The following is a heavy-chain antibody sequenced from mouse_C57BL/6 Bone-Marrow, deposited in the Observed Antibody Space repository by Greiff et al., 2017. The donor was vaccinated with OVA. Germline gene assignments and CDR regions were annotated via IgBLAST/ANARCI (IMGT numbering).Heavy chain of an antibody. CDR2: IYPGSGNT. D-gene: IGHD4-1*01. V-gene: IGHV1-76*01. CDR1: GYTFTDYY. J-gene: IGHJ3*01. CDR3: ARRTGTWFAY. Sequence: QVQLQQSGAELVRPGASVKLSCKASGYTFTDYYINWVKQRPGQGLEWIARIYPGSGNTYYNEKFKGKASLTAEKSSSTAYMQLSSLTSEDSAVYFCARRTGTWFAYWGQGTLVTVSA.